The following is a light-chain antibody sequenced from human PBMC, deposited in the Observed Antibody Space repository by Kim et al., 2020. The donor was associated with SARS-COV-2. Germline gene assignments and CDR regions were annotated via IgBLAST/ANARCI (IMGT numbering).Light chain of an antibody. V-gene: IGKV1-5*03. CDR2: MAS. CDR1: QSISTW. CDR3: QQYNTYSET. Sequence: ASVGDRVIITCRASQSISTWLAWYQQKPGKVPELLIYMASSLKSGVPSRFSSSGSGTEFTLTISSLQPDDFATYYCQQYNTYSETFGPGTKVDIK. J-gene: IGKJ3*01.